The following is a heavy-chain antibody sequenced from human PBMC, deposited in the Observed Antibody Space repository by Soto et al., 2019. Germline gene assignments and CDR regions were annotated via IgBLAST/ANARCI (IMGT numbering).Heavy chain of an antibody. CDR1: GFTVSSNY. CDR2: IYSGGST. V-gene: IGHV3-66*01. D-gene: IGHD3-22*01. J-gene: IGHJ6*02. CDR3: ARDGPTSYYYDSSGHYGMDV. Sequence: EVQLVESGGGLVQPGGSLRLSCAASGFTVSSNYMSWVRQAPGKGLEWVSVIYSGGSTYYADSVKGRFTISRDNSKNTLYFQMNNLRAEDTAVYYCARDGPTSYYYDSSGHYGMDVWGQGTTVTVSS.